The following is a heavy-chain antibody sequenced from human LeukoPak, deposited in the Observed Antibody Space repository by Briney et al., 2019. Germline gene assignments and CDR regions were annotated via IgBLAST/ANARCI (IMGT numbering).Heavy chain of an antibody. CDR3: ARSLGSYYFIGGGDNNWFDP. Sequence: ASVKVSCKASGYTFTSYAMNWVRQAPGQGLEWMGWINPNSGGTNYAQKFQGRVTMTRDTSISTAYMELSRLRSDDTAVYYCARSLGSYYFIGGGDNNWFDPWGQGTLVTVSS. CDR2: INPNSGGT. CDR1: GYTFTSYA. V-gene: IGHV1-2*02. D-gene: IGHD1-26*01. J-gene: IGHJ5*02.